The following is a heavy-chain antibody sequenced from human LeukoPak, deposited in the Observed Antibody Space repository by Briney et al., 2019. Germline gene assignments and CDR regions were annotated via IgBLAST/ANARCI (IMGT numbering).Heavy chain of an antibody. CDR1: GRSISSNW. Sequence: PSETLSLTCAVSGRSISSNWWSWVRQPPGKGLEWIGEMHPSGGTNYNPSLKSRVTISIDKSKNQFSLNLNSVIAADTAVYYCVENRNFDWYYWGQGILVTVSS. V-gene: IGHV4-4*02. D-gene: IGHD2-21*01. CDR2: MHPSGGT. CDR3: VENRNFDWYY. J-gene: IGHJ4*02.